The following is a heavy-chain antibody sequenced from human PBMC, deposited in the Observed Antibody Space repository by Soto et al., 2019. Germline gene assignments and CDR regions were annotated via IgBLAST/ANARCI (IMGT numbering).Heavy chain of an antibody. CDR1: GYTFTSYG. Sequence: ASVKVSCKASGYTFTSYGISWVRQAPGQGLEWMGWISAYNGNTNYAQKLQGRVTMTTDTSTSTAYMELRSLRSDDTAVYYCARDSSAAMSPNAFDIWGQGTMVTVSS. D-gene: IGHD2-2*01. J-gene: IGHJ3*02. CDR2: ISAYNGNT. CDR3: ARDSSAAMSPNAFDI. V-gene: IGHV1-18*01.